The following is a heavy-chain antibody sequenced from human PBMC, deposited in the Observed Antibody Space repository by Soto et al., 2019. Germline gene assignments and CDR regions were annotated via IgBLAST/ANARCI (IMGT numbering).Heavy chain of an antibody. CDR3: ATRSPAFDY. CDR1: GYTFTSYG. J-gene: IGHJ4*02. Sequence: QVQLVQSGPEVKKPGASVKVSCKTSGYTFTSYGISWVRQAPGQGLEGMGWISTYKGNTNYAQKFQGRVTMTTDTSTNTAYMELRSLTSDDTAVYYCATRSPAFDYWGQGTLVTVSS. V-gene: IGHV1-18*01. CDR2: ISTYKGNT.